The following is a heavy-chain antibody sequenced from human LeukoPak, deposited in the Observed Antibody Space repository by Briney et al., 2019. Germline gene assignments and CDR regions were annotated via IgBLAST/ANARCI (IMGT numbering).Heavy chain of an antibody. CDR3: ARGLEKLLWFGANWFDP. D-gene: IGHD3-10*01. V-gene: IGHV4-59*12. J-gene: IGHJ5*02. CDR2: IYYSGST. Sequence: SETLSLTCTVSGGSISSYYWSWIRQPPGKGLEWIGYIYYSGSTNYNPSLKSRVTMSVDTSKNQFSLKLSSVTAADTAVYYCARGLEKLLWFGANWFDPWGQGTLVTVSS. CDR1: GGSISSYY.